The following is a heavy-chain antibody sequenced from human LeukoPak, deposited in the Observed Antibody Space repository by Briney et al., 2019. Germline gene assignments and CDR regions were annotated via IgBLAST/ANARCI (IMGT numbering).Heavy chain of an antibody. CDR3: ARGARAGYNLEPFDY. V-gene: IGHV4-59*08. D-gene: IGHD5-24*01. CDR2: IYYSGST. CDR1: GGSMSSYY. Sequence: PSETLSLTCTVSGGSMSSYYWSWIRQPPGKGLEWIGYIYYSGSTKYNPSLKRRVTISVDTSKIQFSLKLSSVTAADTAVYYCARGARAGYNLEPFDYWGQGTLVTVSS. J-gene: IGHJ4*02.